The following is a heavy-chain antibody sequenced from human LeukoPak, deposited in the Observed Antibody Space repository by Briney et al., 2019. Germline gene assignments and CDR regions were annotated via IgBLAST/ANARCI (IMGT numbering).Heavy chain of an antibody. CDR3: ARGGREGTSCCNWFGP. V-gene: IGHV1-18*01. D-gene: IGHD2-2*01. Sequence: ASVKVSCKASGYTFTSYGISWVRQAPGQGLEWMGWISAYNGNTNYAQKLQGRATMTTDTSTSTAYMELRSLRSDDTAVYYCARGGREGTSCCNWFGPWGQGTLVTVSS. J-gene: IGHJ5*02. CDR2: ISAYNGNT. CDR1: GYTFTSYG.